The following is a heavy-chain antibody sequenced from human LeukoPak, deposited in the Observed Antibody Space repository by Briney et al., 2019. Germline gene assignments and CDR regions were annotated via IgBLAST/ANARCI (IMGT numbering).Heavy chain of an antibody. CDR2: IIPIFGTA. D-gene: IGHD2-2*01. CDR1: GGAFSSYA. J-gene: IGHJ6*04. CDR3: ARDSPDIVVVPAAWGGMDV. V-gene: IGHV1-69*13. Sequence: SVKVSCKASGGAFSSYAISWVRQAPGQGLEWMGGIIPIFGTANYAQKFQGRVTITADESTSTAYMELSSLRSEDTAVYYCARDSPDIVVVPAAWGGMDVWGKGTTVTVSS.